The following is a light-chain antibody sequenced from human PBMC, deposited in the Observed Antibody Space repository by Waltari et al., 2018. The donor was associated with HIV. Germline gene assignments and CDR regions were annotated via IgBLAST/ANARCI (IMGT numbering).Light chain of an antibody. V-gene: IGLV2-23*02. CDR2: EVT. J-gene: IGLJ3*02. CDR3: CSFAGSFTWV. CDR1: RSDVVGYEH. Sequence: QSAMTQTASVSESPGQSITIPCPGTRSDVVGYEHVSWYQQHPGKAPKLMIDEVTKRPSGVSHRLSGSKSGNTASLTISGLQPEDEADYYCCSFAGSFTWVFGGVTKLTVL.